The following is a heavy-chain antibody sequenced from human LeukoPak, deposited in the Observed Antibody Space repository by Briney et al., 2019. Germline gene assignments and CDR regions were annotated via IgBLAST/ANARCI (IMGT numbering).Heavy chain of an antibody. CDR3: ARGLSANRYWYFDL. CDR1: GFTFSDYY. J-gene: IGHJ2*01. D-gene: IGHD1-14*01. V-gene: IGHV3-11*01. CDR2: ISSSGSTI. Sequence: PGGSLRLSCAASGFTFSDYYMSWIRQAPGKGLEWVSYISSSGSTIYYADSVKGRFTISRDNAKNSLYLQMNSLRAEDTAVYYCARGLSANRYWYFDLRGRGTLVTVSS.